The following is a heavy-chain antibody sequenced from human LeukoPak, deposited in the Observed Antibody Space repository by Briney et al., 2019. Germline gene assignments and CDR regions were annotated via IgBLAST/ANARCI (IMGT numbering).Heavy chain of an antibody. V-gene: IGHV3-11*06. J-gene: IGHJ4*02. Sequence: PGGSLRLSCAASGFTFSDYCMYWIRQAPRKELEWVSYISRSSSYTNYADSVKGRFTISRDNAKNSLYLQMNSLRAEDTAVYYCARLVAAAGLDYWGQGTLVTVSS. D-gene: IGHD6-13*01. CDR2: ISRSSSYT. CDR3: ARLVAAAGLDY. CDR1: GFTFSDYC.